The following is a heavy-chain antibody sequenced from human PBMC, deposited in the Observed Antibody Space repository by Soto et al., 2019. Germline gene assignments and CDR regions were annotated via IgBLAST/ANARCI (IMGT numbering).Heavy chain of an antibody. CDR2: IHYSGTT. CDR3: AAGEASSRNLAPYYLDF. V-gene: IGHV4-59*01. Sequence: SETLSLTCTVFGGSMRNYFWTWIRQPPGKGLEWIGYIHYSGTTSFFPSYNPSLRSRVTISEDTSKNQFSLKLLSVTTADTAVYFCAAGEASSRNLAPYYLDFWGQGTLVTVSS. J-gene: IGHJ4*02. D-gene: IGHD6-13*01. CDR1: GGSMRNYF.